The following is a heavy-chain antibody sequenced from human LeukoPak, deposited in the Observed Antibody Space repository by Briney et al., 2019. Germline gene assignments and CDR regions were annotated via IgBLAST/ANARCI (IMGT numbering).Heavy chain of an antibody. D-gene: IGHD4-17*01. CDR1: SGSFSGYY. CDR2: FNHSWGA. Sequence: SETLSLTCTVYSGSFSGYYWTWFRQPPGKGLEWIGEFNHSWGAKYNPSLKSRVTISVDKSKNQFSLKLSSVTAADTAVYYCARDPTVTTGDDAFDIWGQGTMVTVSS. V-gene: IGHV4-34*01. J-gene: IGHJ3*02. CDR3: ARDPTVTTGDDAFDI.